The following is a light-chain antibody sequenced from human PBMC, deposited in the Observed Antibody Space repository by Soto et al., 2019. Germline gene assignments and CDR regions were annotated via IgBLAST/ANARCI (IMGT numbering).Light chain of an antibody. V-gene: IGKV3-15*01. CDR1: QSVSSN. CDR2: GAS. Sequence: EIDMTRSLETLSLSPCERATLYAWASQSVSSNLAWYQQKPGQAPRLLIYGASTRVTGVPARFSGSGSGTEFILIISSLQSEDFAVYYCQHYNNWPPWTSGQGTKVDI. CDR3: QHYNNWPPWT. J-gene: IGKJ1*01.